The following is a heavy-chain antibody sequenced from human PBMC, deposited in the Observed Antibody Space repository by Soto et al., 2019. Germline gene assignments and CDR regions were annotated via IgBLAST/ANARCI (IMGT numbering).Heavy chain of an antibody. CDR3: AATPRY. CDR2: IYYNAST. J-gene: IGHJ4*02. D-gene: IGHD2-15*01. Sequence: TSETLSLTCTLSGSSISSGDYYWRWIRQQPGKRPARIGYIYYNASTYYNPSHKSRVTISVDTSKNQISLKLCSVAAADTAVYYCAATPRYCGQGTLVSVSS. V-gene: IGHV4-30-4*01. CDR1: GSSISSGDYY.